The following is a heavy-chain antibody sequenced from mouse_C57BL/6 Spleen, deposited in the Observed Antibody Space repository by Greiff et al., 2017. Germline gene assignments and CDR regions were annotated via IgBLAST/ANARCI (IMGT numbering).Heavy chain of an antibody. CDR2: IDPENGDT. V-gene: IGHV14-4*01. CDR1: GFNIKDDY. J-gene: IGHJ2*01. Sequence: VHVKQSGAELVRPGASVKLSCTASGFNIKDDYMHWVKQRPEQGLEWIGWIDPENGDTEYASKFQGKATITADTSSNTAYLQLSSLTSEDTAVYYCTTEGTTVVEGYWGQGTTLTVSS. CDR3: TTEGTTVVEGY. D-gene: IGHD1-1*01.